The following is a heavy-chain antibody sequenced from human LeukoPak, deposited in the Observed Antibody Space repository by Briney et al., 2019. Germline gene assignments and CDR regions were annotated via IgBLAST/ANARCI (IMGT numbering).Heavy chain of an antibody. Sequence: GGSLRLSCAPSGFTFSRYWMSWVRQAPGKGLEWVANINEDGSEEYYVDSVRGRFTIARDNAKNSLYLQMNSLRAEDTAVYYCARAGDGTAARDYWGQGTQVTVSS. CDR2: INEDGSEE. V-gene: IGHV3-7*01. J-gene: IGHJ4*02. CDR3: ARAGDGTAARDY. D-gene: IGHD2-15*01. CDR1: GFTFSRYW.